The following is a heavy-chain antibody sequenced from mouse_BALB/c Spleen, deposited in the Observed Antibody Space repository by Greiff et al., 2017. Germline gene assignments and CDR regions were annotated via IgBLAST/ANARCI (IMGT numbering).Heavy chain of an antibody. CDR1: GFTFSSYA. CDR3: ATRDSSGYVGVDY. J-gene: IGHJ4*01. D-gene: IGHD3-2*01. CDR2: ISSGGSYT. V-gene: IGHV5-9-4*01. Sequence: EVQLVESGGGLVKPGGSLKLSCAASGFTFSSYAMSWVRQSPEKRLEWVAEISSGGSYTYYPDTVTGRFTISRDNAKNTLYLEMSSLRSEDTAMYYCATRDSSGYVGVDYWVQGTSVTVSS.